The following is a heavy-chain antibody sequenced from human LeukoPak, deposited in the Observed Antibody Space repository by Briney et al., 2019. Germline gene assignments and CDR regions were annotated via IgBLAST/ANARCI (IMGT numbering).Heavy chain of an antibody. CDR2: INQDGSEE. J-gene: IGHJ4*02. CDR1: GLPFSTFW. CDR3: ASLVVPGYY. Sequence: GGSLRLSCAASGLPFSTFWMNWVRQAPGKGLEWVANINQDGSEEYYVDSVKGRFTISRDNAKNSVYLQMNSLRAEDTAVYYCASLVVPGYYWGQGTLVTVSS. D-gene: IGHD2-15*01. V-gene: IGHV3-7*03.